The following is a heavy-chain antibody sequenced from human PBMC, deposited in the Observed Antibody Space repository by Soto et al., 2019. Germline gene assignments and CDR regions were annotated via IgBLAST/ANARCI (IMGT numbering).Heavy chain of an antibody. V-gene: IGHV3-48*03. J-gene: IGHJ4*02. CDR2: ISSSGSTI. CDR3: ASLWFGESVRDY. D-gene: IGHD3-10*01. Sequence: GSLRLSCAASGFTFSSYEMNWVRQAPGKGLEWVSYISSSGSTIYYADSVKGRFTISRDNAKNSLYLQMNSLRAEDTAVYYCASLWFGESVRDYWGQGTLVTVSS. CDR1: GFTFSSYE.